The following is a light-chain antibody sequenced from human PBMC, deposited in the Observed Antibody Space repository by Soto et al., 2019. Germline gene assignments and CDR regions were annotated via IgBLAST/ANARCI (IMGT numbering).Light chain of an antibody. CDR1: QDVSIF. CDR3: QQYYSHPLT. Sequence: EILLAQSPATLSLSPGERATLSCKASQDVSIFLAWYQQKPGQAPRLLIHDASNRATGVPARFSGSGSGRDFTLTITSLEPEDFATYYCQQYYSHPLTFGQGTRLDIE. V-gene: IGKV3-11*02. CDR2: DAS. J-gene: IGKJ5*01.